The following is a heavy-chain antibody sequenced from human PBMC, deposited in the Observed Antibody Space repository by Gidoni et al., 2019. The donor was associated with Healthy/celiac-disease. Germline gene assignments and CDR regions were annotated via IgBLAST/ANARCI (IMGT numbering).Heavy chain of an antibody. V-gene: IGHV4-39*01. CDR1: GGSISSSSYY. Sequence: QLQLQESGPGLVKPSATLSLTCTVSGGSISSSSYYWGWIRQPPGKGLEWIGSIYYSGSTYYNPSLKSRVTISVDTSKNQFSLKQSSVTAADTAVYYCARHSVKGSSWYYWYFDLWGRGTLVTVSS. D-gene: IGHD6-13*01. CDR3: ARHSVKGSSWYYWYFDL. CDR2: IYYSGST. J-gene: IGHJ2*01.